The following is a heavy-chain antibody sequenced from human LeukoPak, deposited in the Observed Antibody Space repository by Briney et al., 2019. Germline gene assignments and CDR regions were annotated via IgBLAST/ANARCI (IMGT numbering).Heavy chain of an antibody. Sequence: SVKVSCKASGGTFSSYAISWVRQAPGQGLEWMGGIIPIFGSANYAQKFQGRVTITTDESTSTAYMELSSLRSEDTAVYYCARGGYRYYYYYMDVWGKGTTVTVSS. V-gene: IGHV1-69*05. J-gene: IGHJ6*03. D-gene: IGHD5-12*01. CDR2: IIPIFGSA. CDR1: GGTFSSYA. CDR3: ARGGYRYYYYYMDV.